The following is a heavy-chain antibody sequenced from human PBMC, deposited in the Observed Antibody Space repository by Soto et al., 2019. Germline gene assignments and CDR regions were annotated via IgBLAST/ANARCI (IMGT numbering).Heavy chain of an antibody. CDR3: AASYGSGYRAFDF. V-gene: IGHV1-69*02. CDR1: GDTFSFYT. D-gene: IGHD3-10*01. J-gene: IGHJ4*02. Sequence: QVQLVQSGTEVKKPGSSVKVSCKASGDTFSFYTINWVRQAPGLGLEWVGRINPIVGMSNYAQKFQGRVSMTADKSTSTAYMELRSLTSDDTALYFCAASYGSGYRAFDFWGQGALVIVSS. CDR2: INPIVGMS.